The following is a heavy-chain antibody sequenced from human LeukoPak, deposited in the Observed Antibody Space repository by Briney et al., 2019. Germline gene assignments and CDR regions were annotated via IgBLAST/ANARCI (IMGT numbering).Heavy chain of an antibody. Sequence: PGGSLRLSCAASGFTFSNAWMSWVRQAPGKGLEWAGRIKSKTDGGTTDYAAPVKGRFTISRDDSKNTLYLQMNSLKTEDTAVYYCTTGRRFDYWGQGTLVTVSS. CDR3: TTGRRFDY. V-gene: IGHV3-15*01. CDR2: IKSKTDGGTT. J-gene: IGHJ4*02. CDR1: GFTFSNAW.